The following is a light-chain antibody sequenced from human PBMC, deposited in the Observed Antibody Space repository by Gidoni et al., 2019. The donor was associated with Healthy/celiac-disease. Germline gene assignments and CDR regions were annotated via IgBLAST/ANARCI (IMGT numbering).Light chain of an antibody. CDR2: KAA. V-gene: IGKV1-5*03. CDR3: QQYNL. Sequence: DIQMTQSPSTLSASVGDRVTITLRASQSISIWLAWYQQKPGKAPKLLIYKAASLESVVPSRFSGSGSGTEFTLNISSLQPDDFATYYCQQYNLFGQGTKVEIK. CDR1: QSISIW. J-gene: IGKJ1*01.